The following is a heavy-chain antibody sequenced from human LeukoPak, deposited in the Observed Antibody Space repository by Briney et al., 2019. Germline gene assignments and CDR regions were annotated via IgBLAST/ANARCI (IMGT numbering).Heavy chain of an antibody. D-gene: IGHD2-2*01. V-gene: IGHV1-24*01. J-gene: IGHJ3*02. CDR3: ATDRVSYCSSTSCSDAFDI. CDR2: FDPEDGET. CDR1: GYTLTELS. Sequence: ASVKVSCKVSGYTLTELSMHWVRQAPGKGLEWMGGFDPEDGETIYAQKFQGRVTMTEDTSTDTAYMELSSLRSEDTAVYYCATDRVSYCSSTSCSDAFDIWGQGTMVTVSS.